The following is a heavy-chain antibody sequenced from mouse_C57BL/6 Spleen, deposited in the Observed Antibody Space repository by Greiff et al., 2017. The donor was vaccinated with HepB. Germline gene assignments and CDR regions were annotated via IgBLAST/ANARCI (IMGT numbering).Heavy chain of an antibody. CDR2: INPSNGGT. CDR1: GYTFTSYW. CDR3: ARGGYGNYFDY. D-gene: IGHD2-1*01. J-gene: IGHJ2*01. Sequence: QLQPSGTELVKPGASVKLSCKASGYTFTSYWMHWVKQRPGQGLEWIGNINPSNGGTNYNEKFKSKATLTVDKSSSTAYMQLSSLTSEDSAVYYCARGGYGNYFDYWGQGTTLTVSS. V-gene: IGHV1-53*01.